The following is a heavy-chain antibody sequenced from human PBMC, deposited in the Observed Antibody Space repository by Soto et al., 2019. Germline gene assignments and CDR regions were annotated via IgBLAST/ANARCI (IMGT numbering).Heavy chain of an antibody. Sequence: PSETLSLTCTVSGGSISSYYWSWIRQPPGKGLEWIGYIYYSGSTNYNPSLKSRVTISVDTSKNQFSLKLSSVTAADTAVYYCARHELGTKYSTFDYWGQGTLVTVSS. V-gene: IGHV4-59*08. CDR1: GGSISSYY. D-gene: IGHD6-6*01. CDR3: ARHELGTKYSTFDY. CDR2: IYYSGST. J-gene: IGHJ4*02.